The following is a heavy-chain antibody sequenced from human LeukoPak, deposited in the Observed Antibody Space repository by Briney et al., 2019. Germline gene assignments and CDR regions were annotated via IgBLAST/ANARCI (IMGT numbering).Heavy chain of an antibody. V-gene: IGHV3-48*02. Sequence: PGGSLRLSCAASGFTFSSYSMNWVRQAPGKGLEWVSYISSSSSTIYYADPVKGRFTISRDNAKNSLYLQMNSLRDEDTAVYYCARDQRNYYDSSGYYARFDYWGQGTLVTVSS. CDR2: ISSSSSTI. J-gene: IGHJ4*02. CDR1: GFTFSSYS. CDR3: ARDQRNYYDSSGYYARFDY. D-gene: IGHD3-22*01.